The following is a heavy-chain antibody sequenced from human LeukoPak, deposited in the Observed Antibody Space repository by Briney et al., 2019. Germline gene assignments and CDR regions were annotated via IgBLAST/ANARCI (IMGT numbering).Heavy chain of an antibody. J-gene: IGHJ3*02. V-gene: IGHV4-59*08. CDR2: VYYSGRT. CDR1: GGSIHTYY. Sequence: SETLSHTCAVSGGSIHTYYWTWIRQPPGKGLEWIGYVYYSGRTNYNPSLKSRVTISVDTSKNQFSLKLSSVTAADTAVYYCARHEERSTILAIVICGQGTMVTVSS. D-gene: IGHD5-24*01. CDR3: ARHEERSTILAIVI.